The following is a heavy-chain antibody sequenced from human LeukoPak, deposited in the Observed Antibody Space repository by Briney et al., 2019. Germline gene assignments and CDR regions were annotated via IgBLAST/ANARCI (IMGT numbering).Heavy chain of an antibody. CDR1: GYTFTSYD. J-gene: IGHJ6*03. V-gene: IGHV1-8*03. Sequence: ASVKVSCKASGYTFTSYDINWVRQATGQGREWMGWMNPNSGNTGYAQKFQGRVTITRNTSISTAYMELSSLRSEDTAVYYCARGWGYANYYGSGSYGCMDVWGKGTTVTVSS. CDR2: MNPNSGNT. CDR3: ARGWGYANYYGSGSYGCMDV. D-gene: IGHD3-10*01.